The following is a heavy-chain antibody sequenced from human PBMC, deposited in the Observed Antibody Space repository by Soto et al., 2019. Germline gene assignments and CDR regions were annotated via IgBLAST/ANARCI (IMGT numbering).Heavy chain of an antibody. CDR1: GFSLSTSGVG. V-gene: IGHV2-5*02. D-gene: IGHD3-22*01. J-gene: IGHJ5*02. CDR2: IYWDDDK. CDR3: AHSLIGYYYDSSGSKWFDP. Sequence: QITLKESGPTLVKPTQTLTLTCTFSGFSLSTSGVGVGWIRQPPGKALEWLALIYWDDDKRDRPSLKSRLTITKDTSKNQVVLTMTNMDSMDTATYYCAHSLIGYYYDSSGSKWFDPWGQGTLVTVSS.